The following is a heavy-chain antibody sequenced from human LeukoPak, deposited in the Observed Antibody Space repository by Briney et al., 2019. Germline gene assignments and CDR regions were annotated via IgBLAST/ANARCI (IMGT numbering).Heavy chain of an antibody. V-gene: IGHV4-34*01. CDR1: GGSFSGYY. CDR2: INHSGST. CDR3: ARAGGWQWLGNWFDP. Sequence: SETLSLTCAVYGGSFSGYYWSWIRQPPGKGLEWIGEINHSGSTNYNPSLKSRVTISVDTSKNQFSLKLSSVTAADTAVYYCARAGGWQWLGNWFDPWGQGTLVTVSS. D-gene: IGHD6-19*01. J-gene: IGHJ5*02.